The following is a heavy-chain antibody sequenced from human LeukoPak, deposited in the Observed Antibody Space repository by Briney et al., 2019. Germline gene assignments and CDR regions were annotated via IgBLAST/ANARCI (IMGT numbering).Heavy chain of an antibody. J-gene: IGHJ3*02. Sequence: SETLSLTWNVSCGSICSYYRSWIPQPPRERLGGIGYIYTSGSTNHNPPLSRRVTISVVTSKNQFSLKLSSVTAADTAVYYCASLYYYDSSGFDAFDIWGQGTMVTVSS. CDR2: IYTSGST. D-gene: IGHD3-22*01. V-gene: IGHV4-4*08. CDR3: ASLYYYDSSGFDAFDI. CDR1: CGSICSYY.